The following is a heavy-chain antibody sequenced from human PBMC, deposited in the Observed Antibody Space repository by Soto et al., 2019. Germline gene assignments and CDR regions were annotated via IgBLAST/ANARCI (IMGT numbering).Heavy chain of an antibody. J-gene: IGHJ3*02. V-gene: IGHV1-69*01. CDR1: GGTLSNYA. CDR2: IIPILGSA. Sequence: QVQLVQSGAEVKNPGSSVKVSCKASGGTLSNYAISWVRQAPGQGLEWMGGIIPILGSANYALKFQDRVTITADESTSTTYIELSSLRSGDAAVYYCACRERVDAFDNWGQGTMVTVSS. D-gene: IGHD1-26*01. CDR3: ACRERVDAFDN.